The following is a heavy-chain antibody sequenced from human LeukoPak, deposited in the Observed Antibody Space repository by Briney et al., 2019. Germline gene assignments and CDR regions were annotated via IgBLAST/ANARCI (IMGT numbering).Heavy chain of an antibody. D-gene: IGHD3-16*01. V-gene: IGHV4-39*01. J-gene: IGHJ6*02. CDR2: IYYSGST. CDR1: GGSISSSSYY. Sequence: SETLSLTCTVSGGSISSSSYYWGWIRQPPGKGLEWIGSIYYSGSTYYNPSLKSRVTISVDTSKNQFSLKLSSVTAADTAVYYCARNPGGSYYYYGMDVWGQGTTVTVSS. CDR3: ARNPGGSYYYYGMDV.